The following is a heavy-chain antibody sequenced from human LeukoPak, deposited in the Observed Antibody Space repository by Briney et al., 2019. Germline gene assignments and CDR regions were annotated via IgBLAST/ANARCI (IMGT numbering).Heavy chain of an antibody. D-gene: IGHD2-2*01. V-gene: IGHV3-74*01. J-gene: IGHJ3*02. Sequence: HPGGSLKLSCAVSGFNFRSYWMHWVRQAPGKGLVWVSRLNSDGSTTNYADSVKGRFTISRDNAKNTLYLQMNSLRAEDTAVYYCARGRYCSSTSCFPIRGDDSFDIWGQGTMVTVSS. CDR2: LNSDGSTT. CDR3: ARGRYCSSTSCFPIRGDDSFDI. CDR1: GFNFRSYW.